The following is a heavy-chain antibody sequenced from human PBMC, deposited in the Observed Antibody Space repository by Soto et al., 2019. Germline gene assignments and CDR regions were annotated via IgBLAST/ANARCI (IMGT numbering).Heavy chain of an antibody. CDR3: ARAGISIPATVTTFFDY. J-gene: IGHJ4*02. CDR2: INHSGST. CDR1: GGSFSGYY. D-gene: IGHD4-17*01. V-gene: IGHV4-34*01. Sequence: SETLSLTCAVYGGSFSGYYWSWIRQPPGKGLEWIGEINHSGSTNYNPSLKSRVTISVDTSKNQFSLKLSSVTAADTAVYYCARAGISIPATVTTFFDYWGQGTLVTVSS.